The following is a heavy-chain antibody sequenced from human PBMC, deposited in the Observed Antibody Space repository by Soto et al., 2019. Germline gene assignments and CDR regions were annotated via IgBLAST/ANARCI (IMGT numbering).Heavy chain of an antibody. V-gene: IGHV4-59*01. CDR1: GGSISSYY. J-gene: IGHJ5*02. Sequence: LSLTCTVSGGSISSYYCSWIRQPPGKGLEWIGYIYYSGSTNYNPSLKSRVTISVDTSKNQFSLKLSSVTAADTAVYYCARGSPYDYVWGSYRYNWFDPWGQGTLVTVSS. CDR2: IYYSGST. D-gene: IGHD3-16*02. CDR3: ARGSPYDYVWGSYRYNWFDP.